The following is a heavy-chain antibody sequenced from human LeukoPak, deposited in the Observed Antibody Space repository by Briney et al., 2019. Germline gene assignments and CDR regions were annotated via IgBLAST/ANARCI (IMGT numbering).Heavy chain of an antibody. CDR1: GFTFSSFA. V-gene: IGHV3-30-3*01. J-gene: IGHJ5*02. CDR2: ISYDGTNK. D-gene: IGHD6-19*01. Sequence: PGGSLRLSCAASGFTFSSFAIHWVRQAPGKGLEWVAVISYDGTNKYYADSVKGRFTISRDNSKSMLYLQMNSLITEDTAVYYCARATSGWYGWFDPWGQGTLVTVSS. CDR3: ARATSGWYGWFDP.